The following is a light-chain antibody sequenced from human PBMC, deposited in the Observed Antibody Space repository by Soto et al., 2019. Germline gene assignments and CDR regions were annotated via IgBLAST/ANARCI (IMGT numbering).Light chain of an antibody. CDR3: HQYSDAPQT. CDR2: WAS. Sequence: DIVMTQSPDSLAVSLGERATINCKSSQSLLYSPNNKHYLAWYQQKPGLPPTLLIYWASTRESGVPDRFSGGGSCTDFTLPISSLLAEDVAVYYCHQYSDAPQTFGQGTEVEIK. V-gene: IGKV4-1*01. CDR1: QSLLYSPNNKHY. J-gene: IGKJ1*01.